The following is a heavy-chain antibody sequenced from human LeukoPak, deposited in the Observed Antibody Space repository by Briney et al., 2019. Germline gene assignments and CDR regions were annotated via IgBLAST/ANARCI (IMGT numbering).Heavy chain of an antibody. J-gene: IGHJ4*02. CDR3: ARRLEAIAAAGSFYYFDY. D-gene: IGHD6-13*01. V-gene: IGHV1-69*04. Sequence: SVKVSCKASGGTFSSYAISWVRQAPGQGLEWMGRIIPILGIANYAQKFQGRVTITADTSTSTAYMELRSLGSDDTAVYYCARRLEAIAAAGSFYYFDYWGQGTLVTVSS. CDR1: GGTFSSYA. CDR2: IIPILGIA.